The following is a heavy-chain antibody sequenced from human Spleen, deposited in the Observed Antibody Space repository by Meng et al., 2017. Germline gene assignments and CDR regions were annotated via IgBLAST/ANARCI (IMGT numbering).Heavy chain of an antibody. CDR2: INPKSGDT. CDR1: GSNFPDYY. V-gene: IGHV1-2*06. Sequence: VVRSGVGLKRPGASVQVSGKPSGSNFPDYYIPWVRRAPGQGLEWMGRINPKSGDTHYAQKFQARVTMTGDTSISTAYMELSGLRSDDTAMYYCARDEDISAAGKLFGDYWGQGTLVTVSS. D-gene: IGHD6-25*01. J-gene: IGHJ4*02. CDR3: ARDEDISAAGKLFGDY.